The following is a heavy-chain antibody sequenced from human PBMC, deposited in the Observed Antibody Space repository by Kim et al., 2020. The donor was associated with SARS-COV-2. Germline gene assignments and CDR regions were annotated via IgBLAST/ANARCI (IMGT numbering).Heavy chain of an antibody. CDR3: ARDGDLYSSGKDAFDI. CDR1: GFTFSSYW. J-gene: IGHJ3*02. D-gene: IGHD6-19*01. V-gene: IGHV3-7*01. Sequence: GGSLRLSCAASGFTFSSYWMTWVRQAPGKGLEWVANIKQDGNQKYYVDSVKGRFTISRDNAKNSLNLQMNSLRAEGTAVYYCARDGDLYSSGKDAFDIWGQGTMVTVSS. CDR2: IKQDGNQK.